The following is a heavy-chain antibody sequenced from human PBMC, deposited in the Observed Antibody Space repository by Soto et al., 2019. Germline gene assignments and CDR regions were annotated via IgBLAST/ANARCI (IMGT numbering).Heavy chain of an antibody. CDR2: ISWNVGSI. J-gene: IGHJ4*02. CDR1: GFTFDDYA. CDR3: AKGVAGWYYFDY. V-gene: IGHV3-9*01. Sequence: EVQLVESGGGLVQPGTSLRHSCAASGFTFDDYAMHWVRQAPGKGLEWVSGISWNVGSIAYADSVKGRFTISRDNAKNSLYLQMNSLRAEDTALYYCAKGVAGWYYFDYWGQGTLVTVSS. D-gene: IGHD3-3*01.